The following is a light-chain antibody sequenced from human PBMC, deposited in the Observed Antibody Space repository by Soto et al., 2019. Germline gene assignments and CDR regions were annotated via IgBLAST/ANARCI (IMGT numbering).Light chain of an antibody. CDR3: LQDYGYPWT. Sequence: AIQMTQSPSSLSASVGDRVTITCRASQDIESDLGWYQQKPGEAPNLLIYAASILQNGVPSRFSGSGSGTDVTLTISRLQAEDFATYFCLQDYGYPWTFGQGTRV. V-gene: IGKV1-6*01. CDR1: QDIESD. J-gene: IGKJ1*01. CDR2: AAS.